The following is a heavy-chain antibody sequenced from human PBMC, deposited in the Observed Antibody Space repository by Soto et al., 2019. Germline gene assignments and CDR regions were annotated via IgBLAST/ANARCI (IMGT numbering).Heavy chain of an antibody. CDR2: ISAYNGNT. V-gene: IGHV1-18*01. J-gene: IGHJ5*02. Sequence: QVQLVQSGAEVKKPGASVKVSCKASGYTFTNYGISWVRQAPGQGLEWMGWISAYNGNTKYAQKLQGRVTMTTATSTSTGYMELRSLRSDDTAVYYCARGVGSGSYYNQYNWFDPWVQGTLVTVSS. CDR1: GYTFTNYG. D-gene: IGHD3-10*01. CDR3: ARGVGSGSYYNQYNWFDP.